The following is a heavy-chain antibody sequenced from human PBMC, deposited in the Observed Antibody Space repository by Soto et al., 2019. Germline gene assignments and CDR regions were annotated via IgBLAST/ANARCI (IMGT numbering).Heavy chain of an antibody. V-gene: IGHV1-69*01. Sequence: QVQLAQSGAEVKKPGSSVKVSCKASGGTFGSYAISWVRQAPGQGLEWMGGIIPIPGTANYAQKFQGRVTMAADESTRTAYMELSSLRSEDTAVYYCARSQGSSTSLEIYYYYYYGMDVWGQGTTVTVSS. D-gene: IGHD2-2*01. CDR1: GGTFGSYA. CDR2: IIPIPGTA. CDR3: ARSQGSSTSLEIYYYYYYGMDV. J-gene: IGHJ6*02.